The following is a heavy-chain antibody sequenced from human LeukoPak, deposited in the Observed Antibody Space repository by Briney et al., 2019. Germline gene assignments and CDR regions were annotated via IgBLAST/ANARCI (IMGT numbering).Heavy chain of an antibody. Sequence: SETLSLTCTVSGYSISSGHYWGWIRQPPGKGLEWIGSIYHSGSTYYNPSLKSRVTISVDTSKNQFSLKLSSVTAADTAVYYCARRNRGRSIYYFDYWGQGTLVTVSS. CDR2: IYHSGST. V-gene: IGHV4-38-2*02. D-gene: IGHD3-10*01. CDR3: ARRNRGRSIYYFDY. J-gene: IGHJ4*02. CDR1: GYSISSGHY.